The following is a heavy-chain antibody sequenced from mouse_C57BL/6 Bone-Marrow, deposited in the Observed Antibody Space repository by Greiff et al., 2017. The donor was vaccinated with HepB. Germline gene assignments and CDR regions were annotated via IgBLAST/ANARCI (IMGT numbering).Heavy chain of an antibody. V-gene: IGHV14-4*01. Sequence: EVQLQQSGAELVRPGASVKLSCTASGFNIKDDYMHWVKQRPEQGLEWIGWIDPENGDTEYASKFQGKATITADTSSNTAYLQLSSLTSEDTAVYYCTREKGYDYDGGFAYWGQGTRVTVSA. CDR1: GFNIKDDY. D-gene: IGHD2-4*01. CDR3: TREKGYDYDGGFAY. CDR2: IDPENGDT. J-gene: IGHJ3*01.